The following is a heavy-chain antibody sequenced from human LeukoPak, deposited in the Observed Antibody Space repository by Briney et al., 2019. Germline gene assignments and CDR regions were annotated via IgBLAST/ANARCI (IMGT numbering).Heavy chain of an antibody. J-gene: IGHJ4*02. CDR1: GFTFSSYG. Sequence: GGSLRLSCAASGFTFSSYGMSWVRQAPGKGLEWVSAISGSGGSTYYADSGKGRFTISRDNSKTTLYLKMNSLRAEDTAVYYCAKLTLLGYCSGGSCYDRRVFDYWGQGTLVTVSS. V-gene: IGHV3-23*01. CDR2: ISGSGGST. D-gene: IGHD2-15*01. CDR3: AKLTLLGYCSGGSCYDRRVFDY.